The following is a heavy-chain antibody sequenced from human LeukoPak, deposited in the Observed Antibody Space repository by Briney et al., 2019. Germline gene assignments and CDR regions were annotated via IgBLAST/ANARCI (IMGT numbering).Heavy chain of an antibody. CDR1: GYTFTSYG. J-gene: IGHJ4*02. CDR3: ARLSGRDVYNFPLDY. Sequence: GASVKVSCKAPGYTFTSYGISWVRQAPGQGLEWMGWISAYNGNTNYAQKLQGRVTMTTDTSTSTAYMELRSLRSDDTAMYYCARLSGRDVYNFPLDYWGQGTLVTVSS. D-gene: IGHD5-24*01. CDR2: ISAYNGNT. V-gene: IGHV1-18*01.